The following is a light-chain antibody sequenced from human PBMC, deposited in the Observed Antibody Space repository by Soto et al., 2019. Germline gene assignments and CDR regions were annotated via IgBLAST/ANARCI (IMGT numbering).Light chain of an antibody. CDR2: EVT. V-gene: IGLV2-14*01. CDR1: SGDVGGYNY. CDR3: RSYTRTTAAV. Sequence: QSALTQPACGSGSPGQSITISGTGTSGDVGGYNYVSWYQQHPDKAPKLIIYEVTNRPSGVSIRFSGSKSANTASLTISGLQAQDETDYICRSYTRTTAAVCATGTKVNVL. J-gene: IGLJ1*01.